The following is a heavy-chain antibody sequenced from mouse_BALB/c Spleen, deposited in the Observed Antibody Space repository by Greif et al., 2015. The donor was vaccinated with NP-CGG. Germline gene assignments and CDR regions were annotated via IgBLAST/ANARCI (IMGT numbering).Heavy chain of an antibody. J-gene: IGHJ4*01. CDR2: ISSGGSYT. CDR3: ARDRDDYESPYYAMDY. Sequence: EVKVVESGGGLVKPGGSLKLSCAASGFTFSSYAMSWVRQSPEKRLEWVAEISSGGSYTYYPDTVTGRFTISRDNAKNTLYLEMSSLRSEDTAMYYCARDRDDYESPYYAMDYWGQGTSVTVSS. V-gene: IGHV5-9-4*01. CDR1: GFTFSSYA. D-gene: IGHD2-4*01.